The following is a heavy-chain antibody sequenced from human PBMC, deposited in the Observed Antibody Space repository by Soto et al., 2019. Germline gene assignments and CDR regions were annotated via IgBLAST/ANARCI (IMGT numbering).Heavy chain of an antibody. CDR3: AKDPYYYYVWGSYPDY. J-gene: IGHJ4*02. CDR2: ISGSGGST. D-gene: IGHD3-16*01. Sequence: EVQLLESGGGLVQPGGSLRLSCAASGFTFSSYAMSWVRQAPGKGLEWVSAISGSGGSTYYADSVKGRFTISRDNSKNTLYLQMNSLRAEDTAVYYCAKDPYYYYVWGSYPDYWGQGTLVTVSS. V-gene: IGHV3-23*01. CDR1: GFTFSSYA.